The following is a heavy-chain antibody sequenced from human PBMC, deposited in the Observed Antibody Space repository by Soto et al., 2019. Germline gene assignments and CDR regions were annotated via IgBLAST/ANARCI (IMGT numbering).Heavy chain of an antibody. CDR2: INHSGST. Sequence: PSETLSLTCAVYGGSFSGYYWSWIRQPPGKGLEWIGEINHSGSTNYNPSLKSRVTISVDTSKNQFSLKLSSVTAADTAVYYCAREYCSGGSCPPGGYMDVWGKGTTVTVSS. CDR1: GGSFSGYY. CDR3: AREYCSGGSCPPGGYMDV. V-gene: IGHV4-34*01. J-gene: IGHJ6*03. D-gene: IGHD2-15*01.